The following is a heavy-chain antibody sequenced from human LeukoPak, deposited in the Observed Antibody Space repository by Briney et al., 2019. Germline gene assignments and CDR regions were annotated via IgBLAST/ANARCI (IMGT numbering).Heavy chain of an antibody. D-gene: IGHD6-13*01. J-gene: IGHJ4*02. CDR2: INTDGSST. CDR3: ARGTAATAGIDY. V-gene: IGHV3-74*01. Sequence: PGGSLRLSCAASGFTFSSYWMHWVRQAPGKGLVWVSHINTDGSSTTYGDSAKGRFTVSRDNAKNTLFLQMNSPRVEDTAVYYCARGTAATAGIDYWGQGTLVTVSS. CDR1: GFTFSSYW.